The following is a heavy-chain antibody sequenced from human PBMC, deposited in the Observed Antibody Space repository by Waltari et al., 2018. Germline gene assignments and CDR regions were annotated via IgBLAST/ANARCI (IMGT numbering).Heavy chain of an antibody. J-gene: IGHJ5*02. Sequence: VQMVQSGAEVKKPGESLKISCKGSGYRFDSSCIGWGRQRPGKGLEWMGFIYPGDTYTRDNPSFQGQGTISADKPISTAYQHWCSRKASDTAIYYCARQYGGNWFDPWGQGTLVTVSS. CDR1: GYRFDSSC. V-gene: IGHV5-51*01. CDR3: ARQYGGNWFDP. CDR2: IYPGDTYT. D-gene: IGHD2-21*01.